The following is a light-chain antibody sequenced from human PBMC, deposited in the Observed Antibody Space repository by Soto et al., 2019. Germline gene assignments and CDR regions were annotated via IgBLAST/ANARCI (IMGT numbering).Light chain of an antibody. J-gene: IGLJ1*01. V-gene: IGLV2-14*01. CDR2: EVT. CDR1: SSDVGGYKY. Sequence: QSVLTQPASVSGSPGQSITISCTGTSSDVGGYKYVSWYQQHPGKAPRLIIYEVTNRPSGVSNRFSGSKSGNTASLTISGLQAEDEADYYCLSFTSSSTYIFGIGTKLTVL. CDR3: LSFTSSSTYI.